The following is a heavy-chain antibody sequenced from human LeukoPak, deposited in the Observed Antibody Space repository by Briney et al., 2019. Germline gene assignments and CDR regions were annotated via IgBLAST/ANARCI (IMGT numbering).Heavy chain of an antibody. CDR1: GFTFSSYA. J-gene: IGHJ4*02. Sequence: PGGSLRLSCAASGFTFSSYAMHWVRQAPGKGLEWVAVISYDGSNKYYADSVKGRFTMSRDTSKNTVHLQLNSLRAEDTAVYYCARDDWQTGYKDYWGQGTLVTVSS. CDR2: ISYDGSNK. V-gene: IGHV3-30*14. D-gene: IGHD3-9*01. CDR3: ARDDWQTGYKDY.